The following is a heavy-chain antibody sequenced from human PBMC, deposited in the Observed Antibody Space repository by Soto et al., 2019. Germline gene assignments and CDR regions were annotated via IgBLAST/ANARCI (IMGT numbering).Heavy chain of an antibody. V-gene: IGHV1-3*05. CDR1: GYTFTSYA. J-gene: IGHJ5*02. Sequence: QVQLVQSGAEEKKPGASVKVSCKASGYTFTSYAMHWVRQAPGQRLEWMGWINAGNGNPKYSQKFQGRVTITRDTSASTAYMEVSSLRSEDTAVYYCARTCISTSCYGAPNWFDPGGQGSLVTVSS. D-gene: IGHD2-2*01. CDR2: INAGNGNP. CDR3: ARTCISTSCYGAPNWFDP.